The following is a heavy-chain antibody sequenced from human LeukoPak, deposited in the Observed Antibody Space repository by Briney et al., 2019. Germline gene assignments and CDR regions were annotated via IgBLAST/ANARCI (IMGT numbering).Heavy chain of an antibody. CDR2: ISGSGGST. D-gene: IGHD3-10*01. V-gene: IGHV3-23*01. J-gene: IGHJ4*02. CDR1: GFTFSSYA. Sequence: GGSLRLSCAASGFTFSSYAMSWVRQAPGKGLEWFSAISGSGGSTYYADSVKGRFTISRDNSKNTLYLQMNSLRAEDTAVYYCAKFRAMVRGVIIRGHNDYWGQGTLVTVSS. CDR3: AKFRAMVRGVIIRGHNDY.